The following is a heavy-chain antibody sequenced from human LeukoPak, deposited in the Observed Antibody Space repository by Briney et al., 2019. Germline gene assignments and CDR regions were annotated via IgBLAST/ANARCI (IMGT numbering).Heavy chain of an antibody. D-gene: IGHD4-17*01. CDR1: GFTFSDYY. CDR3: ARDDAGGDSRDYFDY. V-gene: IGHV3-11*01. J-gene: IGHJ4*02. Sequence: GGSLRLSCAASGFTFSDYYMSWIRQAPGKGLEWVSYISSSGSTIYYADSVKGRFTISRDNAKNPLYLQMNSLRAEDTAVYYCARDDAGGDSRDYFDYWGQGTLVTVSS. CDR2: ISSSGSTI.